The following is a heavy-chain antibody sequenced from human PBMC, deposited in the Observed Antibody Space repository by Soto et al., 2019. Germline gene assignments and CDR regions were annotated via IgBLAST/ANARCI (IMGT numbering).Heavy chain of an antibody. Sequence: QITLKESGPTLVKPTQTLTLTCTFSGFSLSTTAEGVGWIRQPQGKALEWLALIYWDDDERYSPSLKSRLTINKDTSKNQVVLTMTNVDPVDTATYYCAHGSCSSADCYPNPYLDYWGQGILVTVSS. D-gene: IGHD2-2*01. J-gene: IGHJ4*02. V-gene: IGHV2-5*02. CDR1: GFSLSTTAEG. CDR3: AHGSCSSADCYPNPYLDY. CDR2: IYWDDDE.